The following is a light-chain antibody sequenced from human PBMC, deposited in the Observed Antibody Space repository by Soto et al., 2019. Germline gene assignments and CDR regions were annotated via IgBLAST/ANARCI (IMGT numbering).Light chain of an antibody. CDR1: QSVGNN. J-gene: IGKJ4*01. V-gene: IGKV3-11*01. CDR2: EAS. CDR3: QQHAHWPLT. Sequence: EIVLTQSPATLSLSPGERATLSCRASQSVGNNLAWYQQKPGQAPGLLIYEASTRATSIPARFSGSVSGTDFTLTTSSPEPEDFAVYYCQQHAHWPLTFGGGTKVEIK.